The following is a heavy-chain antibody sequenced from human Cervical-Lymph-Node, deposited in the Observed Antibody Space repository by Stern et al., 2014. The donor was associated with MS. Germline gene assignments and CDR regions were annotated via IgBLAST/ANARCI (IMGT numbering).Heavy chain of an antibody. CDR3: AAPAAVTVGSMDV. CDR2: IIPIFDTP. V-gene: IGHV1-69*01. J-gene: IGHJ6*02. Sequence: VQMVQSGAEVMQVGSSVKDSCKASGGIFSSLAIHWVRQAPGQGLEWVGVIIPIFDTPNYARQFKGRVTITADASTNTAHLELSSLRSDDTAVYYCAAPAAVTVGSMDVWGQGTTVIVSS. D-gene: IGHD2-21*02. CDR1: GGIFSSLA.